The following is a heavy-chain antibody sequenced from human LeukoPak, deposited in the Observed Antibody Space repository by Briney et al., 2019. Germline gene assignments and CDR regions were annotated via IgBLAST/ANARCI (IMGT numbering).Heavy chain of an antibody. Sequence: GASVKVSCKTSGYTFTDSHIHWVRRAPGQGLEWVGWINPNSSGTNYAQKFQGWVTMTRDTSISTAYMELSRLTSDDTADTAVYYCARSRGLYGDFYFDYWGQGTLVTV. CDR2: INPNSSGT. D-gene: IGHD4-17*01. J-gene: IGHJ4*02. CDR1: GYTFTDSH. V-gene: IGHV1-2*04. CDR3: ARSRGLYGDFYFDY.